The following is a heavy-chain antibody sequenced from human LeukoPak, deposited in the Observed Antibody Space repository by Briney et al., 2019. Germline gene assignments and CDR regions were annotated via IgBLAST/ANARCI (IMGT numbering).Heavy chain of an antibody. V-gene: IGHV3-23*01. CDR2: ISGSGDNT. D-gene: IGHD3-10*01. CDR1: VFTFILYP. CDR3: AKDLVSMVRGLNNLFDS. J-gene: IGHJ4*02. Sequence: GGSLRLSFAASVFTFILYPMTWVRPAPGRGLEWVSGISGSGDNTDYGDSVKGRFTISRDNSRNTLYLQMNSLRAEDTAVYYCAKDLVSMVRGLNNLFDSWGQGTLVTVSS.